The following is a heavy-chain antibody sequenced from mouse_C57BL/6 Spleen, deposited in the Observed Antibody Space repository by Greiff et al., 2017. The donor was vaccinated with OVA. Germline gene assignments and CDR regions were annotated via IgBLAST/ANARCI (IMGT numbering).Heavy chain of an antibody. Sequence: QVHVKQSGTELVKPGASVKLSCKASGYTFTSYWMHWVKQRPGQGLEWIGNINPSNGGTNYNEKFKSKATLTVDKSSSTAYMQLSSLTSEDSAVYYCAKGGPYYYGSSGAMDYWGQGTSVTVSS. CDR3: AKGGPYYYGSSGAMDY. J-gene: IGHJ4*01. D-gene: IGHD1-1*01. CDR2: INPSNGGT. CDR1: GYTFTSYW. V-gene: IGHV1-53*01.